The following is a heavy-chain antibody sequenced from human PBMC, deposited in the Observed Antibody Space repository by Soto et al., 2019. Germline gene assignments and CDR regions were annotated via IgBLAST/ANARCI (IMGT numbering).Heavy chain of an antibody. CDR3: ARGYRQSGYSSSWVFDY. V-gene: IGHV4-31*03. D-gene: IGHD6-13*01. J-gene: IGHJ4*02. CDR1: GGSINSGGYY. CDR2: IFYSGST. Sequence: QVQLQESGPGLVKPSQTLSLICTVSGGSINSGGYYWNWIRQHPGKGLEWIGYIFYSGSTYYNPFLRSRATISADTSENQFSLHLSSVTAADTAVYFRARGYRQSGYSSSWVFDYWGQGTLVNVSS.